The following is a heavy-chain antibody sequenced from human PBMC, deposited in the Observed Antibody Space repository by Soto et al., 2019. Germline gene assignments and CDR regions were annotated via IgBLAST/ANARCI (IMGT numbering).Heavy chain of an antibody. D-gene: IGHD6-6*01. Sequence: SLRLSCAGSGFIFSSYGMHWVRQAPGKGLEWVAIISYDGSSEYYGGTVEGRFTISRDNSKNTLYLQMNSLRAEDTAVYFCARDPRPHYPYYGMDVWGQGTTVTLSS. CDR2: ISYDGSSE. CDR3: ARDPRPHYPYYGMDV. J-gene: IGHJ6*02. V-gene: IGHV3-30*03. CDR1: GFIFSSYG.